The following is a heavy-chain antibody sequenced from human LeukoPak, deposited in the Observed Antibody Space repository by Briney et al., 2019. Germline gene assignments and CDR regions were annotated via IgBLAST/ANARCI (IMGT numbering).Heavy chain of an antibody. CDR1: GYTFTSYY. J-gene: IGHJ4*02. V-gene: IGHV1-46*01. CDR2: INPSGGST. Sequence: GASVKVSCKASGYTFTSYYTHWVRQAPGQGLEWMGIINPSGGSTSYAQKFQGRVTMTRDTSTSTVYMELSSLRSEDAAVYYCARHYYDSSGYHSAFDYWGQGTLVTVSS. CDR3: ARHYYDSSGYHSAFDY. D-gene: IGHD3-22*01.